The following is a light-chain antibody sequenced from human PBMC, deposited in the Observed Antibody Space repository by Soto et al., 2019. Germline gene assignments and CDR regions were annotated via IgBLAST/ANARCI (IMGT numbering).Light chain of an antibody. Sequence: EIVMTQSPATLSVSPRERATLSCRASQRIRRNLAWYQQKPGQAPRLLIYGASTRATGIPERFSGSGSGTEFTLTISSLQSEDFAVYYCQQYNNWPPAYTFGQGTKVEIK. V-gene: IGKV3-15*01. J-gene: IGKJ2*01. CDR2: GAS. CDR1: QRIRRN. CDR3: QQYNNWPPAYT.